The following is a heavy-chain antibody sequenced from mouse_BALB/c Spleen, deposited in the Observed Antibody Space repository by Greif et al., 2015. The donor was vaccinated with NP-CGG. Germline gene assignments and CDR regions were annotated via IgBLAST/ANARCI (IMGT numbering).Heavy chain of an antibody. Sequence: VQRVESGAELVKPGTSVKLSCKASGYNFTSYWINWVKLRPGQGLEWIGDICPGSGSTNYNEKFKSKATLTVDTSSSTAYMQLSSLASEDSALYYCAVWYYAMDYWGQGTSVTVSS. D-gene: IGHD2-10*02. CDR1: GYNFTSYW. V-gene: IGHV1-55*01. CDR2: ICPGSGST. J-gene: IGHJ4*01. CDR3: AVWYYAMDY.